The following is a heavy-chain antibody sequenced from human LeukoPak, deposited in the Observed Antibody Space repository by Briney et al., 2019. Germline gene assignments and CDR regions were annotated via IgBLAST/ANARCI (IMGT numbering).Heavy chain of an antibody. CDR3: ARGCEAATVVTGSDPCAFDI. CDR1: GGTFSSYA. CDR2: IIPILGIA. J-gene: IGHJ3*02. V-gene: IGHV1-69*04. Sequence: SVKVSCKASGGTFSSYAISWVRQAPGQGLEWMGRIIPILGIANYARKFQGRVTITADKSTSTAYMELSSLRSEDTAVYYCARGCEAATVVTGSDPCAFDIWGQGTMVTVSS. D-gene: IGHD4-23*01.